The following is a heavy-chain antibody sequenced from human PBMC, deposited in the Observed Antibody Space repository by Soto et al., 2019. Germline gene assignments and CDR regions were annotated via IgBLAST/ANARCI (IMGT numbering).Heavy chain of an antibody. CDR2: IYYSGST. D-gene: IGHD3-3*01. J-gene: IGHJ4*02. Sequence: QVQLQESGPGLVKPSETLSLTCTVSGGSISSYYWSWIRQPPGKGLEWIGYIYYSGSTNYNTSLKSRVTITVDTSKNQFSLKLSSVTAADTAVYYCARSSYYDFWSGYSFDYWGQGTLVTVSS. CDR3: ARSSYYDFWSGYSFDY. CDR1: GGSISSYY. V-gene: IGHV4-59*01.